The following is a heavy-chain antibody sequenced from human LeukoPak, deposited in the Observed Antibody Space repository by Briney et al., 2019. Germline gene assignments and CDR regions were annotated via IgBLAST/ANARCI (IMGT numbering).Heavy chain of an antibody. D-gene: IGHD1-14*01. CDR1: GLTVSTNY. CDR3: ARVNQNAFYI. CDR2: IFTGGTT. J-gene: IGHJ3*02. Sequence: PGGSLRLSCAASGLTVSTNYMSWVRQTPGKGLEWVSVIFTGGTTYYADSVKGRFTISRGNSNNTLYLQMDSLRAEDTAVYYCARVNQNAFYIWGQGTLVTVSS. V-gene: IGHV3-66*01.